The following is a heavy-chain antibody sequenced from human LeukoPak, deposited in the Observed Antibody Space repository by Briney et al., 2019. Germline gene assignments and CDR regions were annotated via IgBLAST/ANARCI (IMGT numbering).Heavy chain of an antibody. J-gene: IGHJ4*02. CDR2: IHHSGIT. D-gene: IGHD1-14*01. CDR1: GYSISSGSGYY. V-gene: IGHV4-38-2*02. Sequence: PSETLSLTCTVSGYSISSGSGYYWGWIRQPPGKGLEWIGSIHHSGITYYNPSLKSRVTISVDTSKNQFSLRVDSVTAADTAVYYCARDLYDDNRCFDFWGQGILVTVSS. CDR3: ARDLYDDNRCFDF.